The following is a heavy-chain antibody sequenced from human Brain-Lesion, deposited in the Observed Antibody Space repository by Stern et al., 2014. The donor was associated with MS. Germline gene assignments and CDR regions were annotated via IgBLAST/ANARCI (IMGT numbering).Heavy chain of an antibody. CDR3: ARGVGDY. CDR2: INRDGSDT. J-gene: IGHJ4*02. Sequence: EVQLVESGGGLVQPGGSLRLSCAAPGFTFSSSWMHWVRQFPEKGLFWVSQINRDGSDTSYADSVKGRFSISRDNIRNMLYLRMTSLRAEDTAVYYCARGVGDYWGQGARVTVSS. D-gene: IGHD3-16*01. CDR1: GFTFSSSW. V-gene: IGHV3-74*02.